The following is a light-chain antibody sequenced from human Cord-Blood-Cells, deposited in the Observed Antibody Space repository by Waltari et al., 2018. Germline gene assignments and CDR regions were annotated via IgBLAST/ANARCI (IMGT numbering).Light chain of an antibody. CDR2: GAS. Sequence: EIVSTQSPGTLSLSPAERATLSCRASQSVSSSYLAWYQQKPGQAPRILIYGASSRATGIPDGLSGGGSGTDFTLTISRLEPEDFAVYYCQQYGSSTWTFGQGTKVEIK. V-gene: IGKV3-20*01. J-gene: IGKJ1*01. CDR3: QQYGSSTWT. CDR1: QSVSSSY.